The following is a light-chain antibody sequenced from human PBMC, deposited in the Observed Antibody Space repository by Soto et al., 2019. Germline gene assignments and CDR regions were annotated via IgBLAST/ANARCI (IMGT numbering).Light chain of an antibody. Sequence: QSVLTQPPSVSGAPGQRVTISCTGSSSNIGAGYDVHWYQRLPGTAPKLLIYGNSNRPSGVPDRFSGSKSGTSASLAITGLQAEDEADYYCQSYDSSLSGVVFGRGTKLTVL. CDR3: QSYDSSLSGVV. J-gene: IGLJ2*01. CDR1: SSNIGAGYD. CDR2: GNS. V-gene: IGLV1-40*01.